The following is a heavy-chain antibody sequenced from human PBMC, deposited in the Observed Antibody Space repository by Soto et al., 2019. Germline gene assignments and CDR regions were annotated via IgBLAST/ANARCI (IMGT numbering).Heavy chain of an antibody. D-gene: IGHD2-15*01. CDR1: GFTFSSYG. CDR3: AILGGGFDY. CDR2: ISYDGSNK. J-gene: IGHJ4*02. Sequence: AGGSLRLSCVASGFTFSSYGMHLVRQAPGKGLEWVAVISYDGSNKYYADSVKGRFTISRDNSKNTLYLQMNSLRAEDTAVYYCAILGGGFDYWGQGTLVTVSS. V-gene: IGHV3-30*03.